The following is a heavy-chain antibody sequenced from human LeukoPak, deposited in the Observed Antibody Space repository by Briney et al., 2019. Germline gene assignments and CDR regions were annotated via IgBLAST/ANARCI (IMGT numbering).Heavy chain of an antibody. CDR2: IRSDGTNI. CDR3: ARDKWKDDSFPEHFDY. CDR1: GFTFSSYW. V-gene: IGHV3-74*01. J-gene: IGHJ4*02. Sequence: GESLRLSCAASGFTFSSYWMHWVRQAPGKGLVWVSRIRSDGTNINYADSVMGRFTISRDNAKNTLYLQMNSLRAEDTAVYYCARDKWKDDSFPEHFDYWGQGTLVTVSS. D-gene: IGHD3-22*01.